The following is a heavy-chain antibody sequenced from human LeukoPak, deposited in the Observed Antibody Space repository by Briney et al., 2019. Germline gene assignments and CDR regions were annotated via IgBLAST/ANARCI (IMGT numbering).Heavy chain of an antibody. CDR1: GGYFSGYY. Sequence: SETLSLTCAVYGGYFSGYYWSWIRQPPGKGLEWIGEINHSGSTNYNPSLKSRVTISVDTSKNQFSLKLSSVTAADTAVYYCARGGTAMVFPAQRFDYWGQGTLVTVSS. CDR3: ARGGTAMVFPAQRFDY. CDR2: INHSGST. J-gene: IGHJ4*02. V-gene: IGHV4-34*01. D-gene: IGHD5-18*01.